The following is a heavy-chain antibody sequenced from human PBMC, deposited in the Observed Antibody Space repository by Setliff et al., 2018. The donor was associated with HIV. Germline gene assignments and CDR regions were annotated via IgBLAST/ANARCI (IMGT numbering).Heavy chain of an antibody. CDR3: ARLWFGELLYDY. D-gene: IGHD3-10*01. Sequence: SPETLSLTCTVSGGSINSTSYYWGWIRQPPGNGLEWIGSIYHTGSTYYNPSLKSRVTISVDTSKNQFSLKLSSVTAADTAVYYCARLWFGELLYDYWGQGTLVTVSS. J-gene: IGHJ4*02. V-gene: IGHV4-39*07. CDR1: GGSINSTSYY. CDR2: IYHTGST.